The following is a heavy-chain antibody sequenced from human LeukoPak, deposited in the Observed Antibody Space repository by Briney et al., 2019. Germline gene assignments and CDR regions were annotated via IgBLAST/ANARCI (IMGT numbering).Heavy chain of an antibody. V-gene: IGHV4-39*01. D-gene: IGHD3-9*01. CDR1: DGSISSSSYY. CDR3: ARGKYDILTGYYYHLDY. J-gene: IGHJ4*02. CDR2: LYYSGRI. Sequence: PSETLSLTCTVSDGSISSSSYYWAWIRQPPEKGLEWIASLYYSGRIYYNSSLESRVTISLDTSKNQFSLKLSSVTAADTAVYFCARGKYDILTGYYYHLDYWGQGNLVTVSS.